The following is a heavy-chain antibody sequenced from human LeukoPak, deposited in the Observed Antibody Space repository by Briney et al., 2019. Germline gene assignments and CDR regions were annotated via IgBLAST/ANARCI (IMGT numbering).Heavy chain of an antibody. CDR1: GYSTSSGYY. Sequence: SETLSLTCTVSGYSTSSGYYWGWIRQPPGKGLEWIGSIYHSGSTYYNPSPKSRVTISVDTSKNQFSLKLSSVTAADTAVYYCATTMVRGVMAGFDYWGQGTLVTVSS. V-gene: IGHV4-38-2*02. CDR3: ATTMVRGVMAGFDY. D-gene: IGHD3-10*01. CDR2: IYHSGST. J-gene: IGHJ4*02.